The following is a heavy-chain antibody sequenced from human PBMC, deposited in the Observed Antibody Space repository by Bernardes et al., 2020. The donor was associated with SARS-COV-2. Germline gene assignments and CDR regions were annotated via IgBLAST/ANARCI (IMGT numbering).Heavy chain of an antibody. Sequence: ASVKVSCKASGYAFTTYGIAWVRQAPGEGFEWMGWITVYNGVTEFAQKFQDRVILTTDTSTTTAHMYLRSLKSDDTAVYYCARINSAWDFFDYWGQGILVTVSS. CDR2: ITVYNGVT. V-gene: IGHV1-18*01. CDR3: ARINSAWDFFDY. CDR1: GYAFTTYG. D-gene: IGHD6-19*01. J-gene: IGHJ4*02.